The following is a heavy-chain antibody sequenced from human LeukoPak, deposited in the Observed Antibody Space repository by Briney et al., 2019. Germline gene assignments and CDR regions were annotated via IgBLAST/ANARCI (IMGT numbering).Heavy chain of an antibody. V-gene: IGHV1-2*02. CDR3: ASDSTAMFTGFDY. CDR1: GYTFTSYD. D-gene: IGHD5-18*01. CDR2: INPNSGGT. J-gene: IGHJ4*02. Sequence: ASVKVSCKASGYTFTSYDINWVRQAAGQGLECMGWINPNSGGTNYAQKFQGRVTITRDTSISTTYMELTSLRSDDTAVYYCASDSTAMFTGFDYWGQGTLVTVSS.